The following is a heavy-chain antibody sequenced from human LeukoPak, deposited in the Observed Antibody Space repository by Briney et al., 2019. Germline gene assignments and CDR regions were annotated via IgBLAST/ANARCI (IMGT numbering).Heavy chain of an antibody. V-gene: IGHV4-39*01. D-gene: IGHD3-22*01. CDR1: GGSIRSTSYY. J-gene: IGHJ3*02. CDR3: AGGRWHYSGSTGYYLDI. Sequence: SETLSLTCTVSGGSIRSTSYYWGWIRQPPGKGLEWIGNIYYSGTTQYKPSLKSRVTISVDTSKNQLSLKLTSVTAADTAVYYCAGGRWHYSGSTGYYLDIWGQGTMVTVSS. CDR2: IYYSGTT.